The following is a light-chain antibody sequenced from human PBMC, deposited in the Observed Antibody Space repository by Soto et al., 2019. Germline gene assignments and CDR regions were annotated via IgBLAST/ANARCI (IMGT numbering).Light chain of an antibody. CDR1: KLGEKF. J-gene: IGLJ2*01. Sequence: SYELTQSPSVSVSPGQTARISCSGDKLGEKFACWYQQRPGQSPVVVIYEDKKRPLAIPERFSGSNSGNTATLTISGTEAMDEADYYCQTWDNNTVVLGGGTKVTV. CDR2: EDK. V-gene: IGLV3-1*01. CDR3: QTWDNNTVV.